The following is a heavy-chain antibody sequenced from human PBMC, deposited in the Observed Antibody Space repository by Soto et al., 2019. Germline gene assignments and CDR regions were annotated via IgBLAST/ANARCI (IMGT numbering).Heavy chain of an antibody. CDR2: ISNEGRDE. CDR1: GLTFSSSG. Sequence: QVHLVESGGGVVQPGRALRLSCEVSGLTFSSSGMHWVRQAPGKGLEWVAVISNEGRDERYADSVKGRFTISRDNSKNTLYLQMSSLRAEDTAVYYCAKGCGTGSSCYILDYWGQGTLVTVSS. D-gene: IGHD2-15*01. CDR3: AKGCGTGSSCYILDY. J-gene: IGHJ4*02. V-gene: IGHV3-30*18.